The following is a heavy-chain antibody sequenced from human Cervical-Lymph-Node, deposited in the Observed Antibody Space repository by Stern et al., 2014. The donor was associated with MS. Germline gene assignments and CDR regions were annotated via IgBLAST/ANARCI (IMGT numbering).Heavy chain of an antibody. CDR2: ISYDGNHK. V-gene: IGHV3-30*03. Sequence: VQLVVSGGAVVQPGRSLRLSCAASGFTFSSYGMHWVRHAPGKGLEWVTVISYDGNHKYYAASVKGRFTISRDNSKNTLHLQMNSVTPDDTAIYYCARDYEDTSMLFDHWGQGTLVTVSS. CDR3: ARDYEDTSMLFDH. D-gene: IGHD2-8*01. J-gene: IGHJ4*02. CDR1: GFTFSSYG.